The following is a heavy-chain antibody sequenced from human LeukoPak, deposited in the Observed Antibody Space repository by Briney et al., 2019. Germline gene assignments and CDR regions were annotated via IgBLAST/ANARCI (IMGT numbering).Heavy chain of an antibody. CDR1: GGSISSGDYY. V-gene: IGHV4-30-4*02. Sequence: SETLSLTCTVSGGSISSGDYYWSWIRQPPGKGLEWIGYIYYSGSTYYNPSLKSRVTISVDTSKNQFSLELTSVTAADTAVYYCARDRELGYWGQGTLVTVSS. CDR3: ARDRELGY. D-gene: IGHD3-10*01. CDR2: IYYSGST. J-gene: IGHJ4*02.